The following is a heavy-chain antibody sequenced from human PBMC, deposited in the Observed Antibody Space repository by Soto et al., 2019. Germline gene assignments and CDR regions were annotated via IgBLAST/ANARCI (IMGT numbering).Heavy chain of an antibody. Sequence: EVQLVESGGGLVQPGGSLRLSCAASGFIFSSSWMHCVRQAPGKGLVWVSRINNEGRNTIYADYVKGRFTISRDNAKNTLYLQMNSLRAEDTAVYYCAKFKEPPKWGQGTLVTVSS. CDR1: GFIFSSSW. J-gene: IGHJ4*02. CDR2: INNEGRNT. CDR3: AKFKEPPK. V-gene: IGHV3-74*01.